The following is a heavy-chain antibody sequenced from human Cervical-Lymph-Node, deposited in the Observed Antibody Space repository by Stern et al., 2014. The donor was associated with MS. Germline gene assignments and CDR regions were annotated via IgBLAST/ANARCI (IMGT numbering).Heavy chain of an antibody. J-gene: IGHJ4*02. CDR3: AREATRIIVGIDY. CDR1: GYDFTGFF. D-gene: IGHD2/OR15-2a*01. Sequence: VQLVESGAKMKKPGASVKVSCKASGYDFTGFFIHWVRQVPGQGLEWMGWVNPNSDDPTYAQNFQDRVTLTRDTSISTAYLELSRLTSADTAVYYCAREATRIIVGIDYWGQGTQVTVSS. CDR2: VNPNSDDP. V-gene: IGHV1-2*02.